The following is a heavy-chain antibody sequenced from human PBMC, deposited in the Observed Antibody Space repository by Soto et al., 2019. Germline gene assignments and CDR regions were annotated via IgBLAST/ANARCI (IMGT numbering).Heavy chain of an antibody. Sequence: PSETLSLTCTVSGGSISSGDYYWSWIRQPPGKGLEWIGYIYYSGSTYYNPSLKSRVTISVDTSKNQFSLKLSSVTAADTAVYYCAREGRDGFNYGDWGPGTLVTVSS. J-gene: IGHJ4*02. CDR2: IYYSGST. D-gene: IGHD5-12*01. V-gene: IGHV4-30-4*01. CDR3: AREGRDGFNYGD. CDR1: GGSISSGDYY.